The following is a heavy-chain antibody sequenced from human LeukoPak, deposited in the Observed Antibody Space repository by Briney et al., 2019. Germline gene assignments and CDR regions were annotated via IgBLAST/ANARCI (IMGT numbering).Heavy chain of an antibody. CDR1: GYTFTSYG. D-gene: IGHD3-9*01. CDR3: ARETSRYFDWLLYPTPDINGMDV. J-gene: IGHJ6*02. V-gene: IGHV1-2*04. Sequence: ASVKVSCKASGYTFTSYGISWVRQAPGQGLEWMGWINPNSGGTNYAQKFQGWVTMTRDTSISTAYMELSRLRSDDTAVYYCARETSRYFDWLLYPTPDINGMDVWGQGTTVTVSS. CDR2: INPNSGGT.